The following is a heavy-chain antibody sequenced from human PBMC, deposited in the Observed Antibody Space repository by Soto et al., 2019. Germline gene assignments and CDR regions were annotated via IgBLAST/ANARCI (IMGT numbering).Heavy chain of an antibody. CDR3: ARSIVVVTALDX. D-gene: IGHD2-21*02. V-gene: IGHV1-69*10. J-gene: IGHJ4*02. CDR1: GDTFSKSA. Sequence: SVKVSCKASGDTFSKSAFSWVRQVPGQGLEWMGRFIPMLGTSNYAQKFQGRVTITRDTSASTAYMELSSLRSEDTAVYYCARSIVVVTALDXWGQGTLVTVSS. CDR2: FIPMLGTS.